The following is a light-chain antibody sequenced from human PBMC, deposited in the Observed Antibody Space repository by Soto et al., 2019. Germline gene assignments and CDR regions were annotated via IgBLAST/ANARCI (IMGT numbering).Light chain of an antibody. V-gene: IGLV2-14*02. J-gene: IGLJ1*01. Sequence: QSALTQPASVSGSPGQSITISCTGTSSDVGSYDLVSWFQHHPGEAPKLMIYEGTKRPSGVSNRFSGSKSGTSASLAISGLQSEDEADYYCATWDDSLHGYVFGTGTKLTVL. CDR1: SSDVGSYDL. CDR2: EGT. CDR3: ATWDDSLHGYV.